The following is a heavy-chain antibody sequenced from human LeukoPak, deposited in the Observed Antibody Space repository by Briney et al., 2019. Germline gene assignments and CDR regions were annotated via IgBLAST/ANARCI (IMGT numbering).Heavy chain of an antibody. CDR1: GGSISSSSYY. CDR3: ARMIGDDAFDI. Sequence: SETLSLTCTVSGGSISSSSYYWDWIRQPPGKGLEWIGTIYYSGTTYYNPSLKSPVTISGDTSRNQFSLKLSSVTATDTAVYYCARMIGDDAFDIWGQGTMVTVSS. D-gene: IGHD3-22*01. CDR2: IYYSGTT. J-gene: IGHJ3*02. V-gene: IGHV4-39*01.